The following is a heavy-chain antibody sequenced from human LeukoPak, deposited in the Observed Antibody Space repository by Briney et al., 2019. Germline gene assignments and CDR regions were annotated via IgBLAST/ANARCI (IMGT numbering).Heavy chain of an antibody. CDR3: ARGLLPAANWFDP. J-gene: IGHJ5*02. CDR1: GGSISSYY. V-gene: IGHV4-59*01. Sequence: PSETLSLTCTVSGGSISSYYWSWIRQPPGTGLEWIGYIYYSGSTNYNPSLKSRVTISVDTSKNQFSLKLSSVTAADTAVYYCARGLLPAANWFDPWGQGTLVTVSS. D-gene: IGHD2-2*01. CDR2: IYYSGST.